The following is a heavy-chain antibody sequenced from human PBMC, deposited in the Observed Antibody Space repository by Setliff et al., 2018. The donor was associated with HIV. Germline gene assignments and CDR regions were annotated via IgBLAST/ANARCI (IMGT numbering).Heavy chain of an antibody. D-gene: IGHD6-19*01. Sequence: ASVKVSCKASGYRFPTYEMHWVRQAPGEGLEWIGIITPFGGSTYYAQKFQGRVTLTMDTSTSTFYMELNSLTSEDTAVYYCARETAGGHWDEYWGQGTLVTVSS. CDR3: ARETAGGHWDEY. CDR2: ITPFGGST. J-gene: IGHJ4*02. CDR1: GYRFPTYE. V-gene: IGHV1-46*01.